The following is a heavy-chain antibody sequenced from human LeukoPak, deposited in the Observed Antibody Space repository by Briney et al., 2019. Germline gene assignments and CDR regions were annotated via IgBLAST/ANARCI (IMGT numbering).Heavy chain of an antibody. J-gene: IGHJ4*02. CDR2: IYHSGST. CDR1: GYSISSGYY. CDR3: ARLDYGGNGYDY. Sequence: SSETLSLTCAVSGYSISSGYYWGWIRQPPGKGLEWIGSIYHSGSTYYNPSLKSRVTISVDTSKNQFSLKLSSVTAADTAVYYCARLDYGGNGYDYWGRGTLVTVSS. V-gene: IGHV4-38-2*01. D-gene: IGHD4-23*01.